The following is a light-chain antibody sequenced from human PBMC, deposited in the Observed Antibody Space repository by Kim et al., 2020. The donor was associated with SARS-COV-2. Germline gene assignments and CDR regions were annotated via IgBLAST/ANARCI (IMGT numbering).Light chain of an antibody. CDR2: GKN. CDR1: SLRSYY. Sequence: SELTQDPAVSVAFGQTFRITCRGDSLRSYYSSWYQQKPVQAPLLVIYGKNNRPSGIPDRFSCSRSRKTSSLTITGSQAEAESDSYCYSRGSSCNHWVFG. V-gene: IGLV3-19*01. J-gene: IGLJ3*02. CDR3: YSRGSSCNHWV.